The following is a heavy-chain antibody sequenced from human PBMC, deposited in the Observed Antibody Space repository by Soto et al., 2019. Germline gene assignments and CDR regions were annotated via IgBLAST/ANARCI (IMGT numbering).Heavy chain of an antibody. CDR2: INHSGST. D-gene: IGHD3-10*01. J-gene: IGHJ6*02. CDR3: ARVVLVRGVIIMHYYYYYGMDV. Sequence: SETLSLTCAVYGGSFSGYYWSWIRQPPGKGLEWIGEINHSGSTNYNPSLKSRVTISVDTSKNQFSLKLSSVTAADTAVYYCARVVLVRGVIIMHYYYYYGMDVWGQGTTVTVSS. CDR1: GGSFSGYY. V-gene: IGHV4-34*01.